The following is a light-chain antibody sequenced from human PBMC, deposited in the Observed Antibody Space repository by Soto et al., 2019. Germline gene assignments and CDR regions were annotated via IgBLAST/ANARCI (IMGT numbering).Light chain of an antibody. CDR2: AAS. V-gene: IGKV3-15*01. CDR1: QSVRSK. J-gene: IGKJ2*01. CDR3: QQYSSWPPYT. Sequence: EMAMTQSPATLSVSPGERATLSCRASQSVRSKLAWYQQKPGQAPRLLIYAASTRATGIPARFSGSGSETEFTLTITSLQSEGFAVYYCQQYSSWPPYTFGQGTKLEIK.